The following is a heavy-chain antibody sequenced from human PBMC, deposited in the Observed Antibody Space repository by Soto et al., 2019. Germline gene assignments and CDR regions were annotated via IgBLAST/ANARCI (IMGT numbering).Heavy chain of an antibody. J-gene: IGHJ4*02. CDR2: ISYDGSNK. Sequence: GGSLRLSCAASGFTFSSYCMHWVRQAPGKGLEWVAVISYDGSNKYYADSVKGRFTISRDNSKNTLYLQMNSLRVEDTAVYFCVRGLYTGSPHFFYWGQGTLVTVSS. D-gene: IGHD1-26*01. CDR3: VRGLYTGSPHFFY. V-gene: IGHV3-30*03. CDR1: GFTFSSYC.